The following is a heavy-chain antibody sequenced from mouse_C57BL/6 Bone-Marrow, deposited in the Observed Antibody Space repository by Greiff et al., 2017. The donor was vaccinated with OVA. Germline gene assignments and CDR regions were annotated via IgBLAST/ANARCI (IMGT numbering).Heavy chain of an antibody. CDR1: GYTFTSYW. CDR3: ASETTVVNWYFDV. J-gene: IGHJ1*03. D-gene: IGHD1-1*01. CDR2: IDPSDSYP. Sequence: VQLQQPGAELVMPGASVKLSCKASGYTFTSYWMHWVKQRPGQGLEWIGEIDPSDSYPNYNQKLKGKSTLTVDKSSSTAYLQLRSLTSPVSSDYYCASETTVVNWYFDVWGTGTTVTVSS. V-gene: IGHV1-69*01.